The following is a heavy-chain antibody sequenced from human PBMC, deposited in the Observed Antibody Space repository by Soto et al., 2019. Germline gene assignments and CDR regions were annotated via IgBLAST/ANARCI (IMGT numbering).Heavy chain of an antibody. CDR2: ISSSCSTI. CDR1: GFTFSDYY. D-gene: IGHD5-12*01. Sequence: QVQLVESGGGLVKPGGSLRLSCAASGFTFSDYYMSWIRQAPGKGLEWVSYISSSCSTIYYEDSVKGRFTISRDNAKNSLYLQIHSLRSEDTAVYYCARAGPSGYDFSIFFDYWRQGTLVTVSS. CDR3: ARAGPSGYDFSIFFDY. V-gene: IGHV3-11*01. J-gene: IGHJ4*02.